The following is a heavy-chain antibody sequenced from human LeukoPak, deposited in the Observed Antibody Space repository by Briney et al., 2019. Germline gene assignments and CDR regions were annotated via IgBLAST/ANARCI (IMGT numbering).Heavy chain of an antibody. Sequence: PGGSLRLSCSASGFSFRNYDMHWVRQPTGKGLEWVSAVGTGGDTYCAGSVKGRFTVVRENAKNTLYLQMNSLRAGDTAMYYCARRSAAAGIDAFDIWGQGTMVTVSS. D-gene: IGHD6-13*01. V-gene: IGHV3-13*01. J-gene: IGHJ3*02. CDR1: GFSFRNYD. CDR3: ARRSAAAGIDAFDI. CDR2: VGTGGDT.